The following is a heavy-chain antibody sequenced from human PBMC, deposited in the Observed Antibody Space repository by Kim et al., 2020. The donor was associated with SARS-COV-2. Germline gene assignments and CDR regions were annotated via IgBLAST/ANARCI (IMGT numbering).Heavy chain of an antibody. D-gene: IGHD1-26*01. CDR1: GFTFSSYS. J-gene: IGHJ4*02. CDR2: ISSSSSYI. V-gene: IGHV3-21*01. CDR3: ARTVTPLGGSQYYFDY. Sequence: GGSLRRSCAASGFTFSSYSMNWVRQAPGKGLEWVSSISSSSSYIYYADSVKGRFTISRDNAKNSLYLQMNSLRAEDTAVYYCARTVTPLGGSQYYFDYWGQGTLVTVSS.